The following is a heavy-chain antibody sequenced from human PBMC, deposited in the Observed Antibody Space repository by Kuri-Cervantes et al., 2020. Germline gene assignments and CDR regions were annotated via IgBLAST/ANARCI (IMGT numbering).Heavy chain of an antibody. D-gene: IGHD3-10*01. CDR1: GYTFTSYG. Sequence: ASVKVSCKASGYTFTSYGISWVRQAPGQGLEWMGWISAYNGNTNYAQKLQGRVTMTTDTSTSTAYMELSRLRSDDTAVYYCASGWSGSGSYYPSPIGMDVWGQGTTVTVSS. J-gene: IGHJ6*02. CDR2: ISAYNGNT. V-gene: IGHV1-18*01. CDR3: ASGWSGSGSYYPSPIGMDV.